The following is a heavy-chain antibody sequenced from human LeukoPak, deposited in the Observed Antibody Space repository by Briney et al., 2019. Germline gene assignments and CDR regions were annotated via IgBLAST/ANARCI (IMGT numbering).Heavy chain of an antibody. V-gene: IGHV3-23*01. D-gene: IGHD2-21*01. CDR1: GFTFSQFG. Sequence: GGSLRLSCATSGFTFSQFGMTWVRQPPGKGLEWVASFDGNAHGTYYADSVKGRCTISSDNSKNTVYLQMNSLRADDTAIYYCAEARIIGVGWAQFDSWGQGSLVTVSS. J-gene: IGHJ4*02. CDR3: AEARIIGVGWAQFDS. CDR2: FDGNAHGT.